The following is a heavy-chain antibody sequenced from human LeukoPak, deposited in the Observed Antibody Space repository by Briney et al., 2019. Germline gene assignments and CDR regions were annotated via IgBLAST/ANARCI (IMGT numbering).Heavy chain of an antibody. V-gene: IGHV3-30-3*01. D-gene: IGHD1-26*01. CDR1: EFTFSNYA. Sequence: GRSLRLSCAASEFTFSNYALHWVRQAPGKGLQWVAVISYDGNTIHYADSVKGRFIISRDTSKNTLYLQMNSLRAEDTAVYYCATDGVGVLPGDVFDIWGQGTLVTVSS. CDR2: ISYDGNTI. J-gene: IGHJ3*02. CDR3: ATDGVGVLPGDVFDI.